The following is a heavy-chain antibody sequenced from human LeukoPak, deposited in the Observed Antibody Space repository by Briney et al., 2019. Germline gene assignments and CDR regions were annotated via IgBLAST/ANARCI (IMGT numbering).Heavy chain of an antibody. CDR3: ARDQLVHYCSGGSCDYDAFDI. CDR1: GGSISGSNW. V-gene: IGHV4-4*02. Sequence: PSGTLSLTCAVSGGSISGSNWWSWVRQRPGKGLEWIGEMYHSGSTNYNPSLKSRVTISVDKSKNQLSLKLSSVTAADTAVYYCARDQLVHYCSGGSCDYDAFDIWGQGTMVTVSS. J-gene: IGHJ3*02. D-gene: IGHD2-15*01. CDR2: MYHSGST.